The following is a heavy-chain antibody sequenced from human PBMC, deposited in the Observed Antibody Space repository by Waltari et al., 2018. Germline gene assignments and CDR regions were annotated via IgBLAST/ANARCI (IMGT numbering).Heavy chain of an antibody. J-gene: IGHJ4*02. V-gene: IGHV1-2*06. CDR2: INPNSGGT. D-gene: IGHD6-13*01. CDR3: ARDRRRIAAAATYYFDY. Sequence: HWVRQAPGQGLEWMGRINPNSGGTNYAQKFQGRVTMTRDTSISPAYMELSRLGSDDTAVYYCARDRRRIAAAATYYFDYWGQGTLVTVSS.